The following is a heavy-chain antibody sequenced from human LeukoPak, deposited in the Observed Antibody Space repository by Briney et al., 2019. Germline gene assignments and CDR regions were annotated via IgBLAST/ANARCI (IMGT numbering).Heavy chain of an antibody. D-gene: IGHD2-15*01. CDR1: GFTFSSYA. V-gene: IGHV3-23*01. Sequence: GGSLRLSCAASGFTFSSYAMSWVRQAPGKGLEWVSAISGSGGSTYYADSVKGRFTISRDNSKNTLYLQMNSLRAEDTAAHYCAKSRLQYCSGGSCYSFDYWGQGTLVTVSS. CDR3: AKSRLQYCSGGSCYSFDY. CDR2: ISGSGGST. J-gene: IGHJ4*02.